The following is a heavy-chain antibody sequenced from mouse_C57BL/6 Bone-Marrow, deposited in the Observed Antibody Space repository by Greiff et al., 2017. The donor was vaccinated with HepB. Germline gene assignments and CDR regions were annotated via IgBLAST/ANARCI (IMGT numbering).Heavy chain of an antibody. CDR1: GFTFSDYY. Sequence: EVQLVESGGGLVQPGGSLKLSCAASGFTFSDYYMYWVRQTPEKRLEWVAYISNGGGSTYYPDTVKGRFTISRDNAKNTLYLQMSRLKSEDTAMYYCARHDDWGYFDYWGQGTTLTVSS. CDR3: ARHDDWGYFDY. CDR2: ISNGGGST. V-gene: IGHV5-12*01. J-gene: IGHJ2*01. D-gene: IGHD4-1*01.